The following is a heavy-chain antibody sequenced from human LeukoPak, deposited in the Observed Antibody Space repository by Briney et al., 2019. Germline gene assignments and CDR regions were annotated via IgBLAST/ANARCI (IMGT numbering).Heavy chain of an antibody. CDR2: INPNSGGT. J-gene: IGHJ4*02. V-gene: IGHV1-2*02. CDR1: GYTFTGYY. D-gene: IGHD3-22*01. Sequence: ASVKVSCKASGYTFTGYYMHWVRQAPGQGLECMGWINPNSGGTNYAQKFQGRVTMTRDTSISTAYMELSRLRSDDTAVYYCARYYYDSSGYYPFDYWGQGTLVTVSS. CDR3: ARYYYDSSGYYPFDY.